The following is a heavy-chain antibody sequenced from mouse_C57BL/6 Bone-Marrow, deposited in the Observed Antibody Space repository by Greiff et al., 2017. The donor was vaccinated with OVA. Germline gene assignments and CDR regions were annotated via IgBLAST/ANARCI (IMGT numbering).Heavy chain of an antibody. CDR2: IYPGSGNT. CDR3: ASTTVVERYYFDY. D-gene: IGHD1-1*01. J-gene: IGHJ2*01. CDR1: GYSFTSYY. V-gene: IGHV1-66*01. Sequence: QVQLQQSGPELVKPGASVKISCKASGYSFTSYYIHWVKQRPGQGLEWIGWIYPGSGNTKYNEKFKGKATLTADTSSSTAYMQLSSLTSEDSAVYDCASTTVVERYYFDYWGQGTTLTVSS.